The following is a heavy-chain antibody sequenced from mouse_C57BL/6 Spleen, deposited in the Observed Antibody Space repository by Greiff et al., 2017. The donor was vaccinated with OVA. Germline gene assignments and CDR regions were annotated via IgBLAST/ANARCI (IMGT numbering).Heavy chain of an antibody. CDR2: ISDGGSYT. CDR1: GFTFSSYA. D-gene: IGHD2-1*01. J-gene: IGHJ4*01. Sequence: EVKVVESGGGLVKPGGSLKLSCAASGFTFSSYAMSWVRQTPEQRLEWVATISDGGSYTYYPDNVKGRFTISRDNAKNTLYLQMSHLKSEDTAMYYCARVLSTTDCAMDYWGQGTSVTVSS. V-gene: IGHV5-4*03. CDR3: ARVLSTTDCAMDY.